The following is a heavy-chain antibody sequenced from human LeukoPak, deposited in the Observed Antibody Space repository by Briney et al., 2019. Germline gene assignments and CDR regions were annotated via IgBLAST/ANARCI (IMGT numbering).Heavy chain of an antibody. CDR3: ATVAVIRGVTYFDY. CDR2: TYYRSKWYN. D-gene: IGHD3-10*01. V-gene: IGHV6-1*01. J-gene: IGHJ4*02. CDR1: GDSVSSNSAA. Sequence: PSQTLSLTCAISGDSVSSNSAAWNWIRQSPSRGLEWLGRTYYRSKWYNDYAVSVKSRITINPDTSKNQFSLKLRSVTAADTAVYYCATVAVIRGVTYFDYWGQGTLVTVSS.